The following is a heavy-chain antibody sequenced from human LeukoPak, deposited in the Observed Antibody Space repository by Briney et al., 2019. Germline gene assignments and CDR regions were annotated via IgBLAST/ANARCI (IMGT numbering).Heavy chain of an antibody. CDR1: VFTVSSNY. J-gene: IGHJ2*01. D-gene: IGHD3-22*01. CDR2: VYRGGSI. CDR3: ARGIPDSSGYLGYFDL. V-gene: IGHV3-53*01. Sequence: GGSLRLSCAASVFTVSSNYISWVRQAPGKGLEWVSVVYRGGSICTGDPVKGRFRISRNNSKNTVYLKMNSLRAEDTAMYYCARGIPDSSGYLGYFDLWGRGTLVTVSS.